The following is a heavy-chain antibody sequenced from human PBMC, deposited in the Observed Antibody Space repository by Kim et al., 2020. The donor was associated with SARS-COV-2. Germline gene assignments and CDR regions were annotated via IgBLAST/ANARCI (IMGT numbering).Heavy chain of an antibody. J-gene: IGHJ4*02. CDR2: T. D-gene: IGHD6-19*01. V-gene: IGHV3-23*01. Sequence: TYYADSVKGRFTISRDNSKTTLYLQMNSLRAQDTAVYYCAKHLRGWPFDYWGQGTLVTVSS. CDR3: AKHLRGWPFDY.